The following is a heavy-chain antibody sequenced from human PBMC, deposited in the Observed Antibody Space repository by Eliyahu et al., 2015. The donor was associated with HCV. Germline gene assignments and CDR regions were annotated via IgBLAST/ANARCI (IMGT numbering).Heavy chain of an antibody. Sequence: QVQLVESGGGVVQPXGSLRLSCAASGFPFSGYGMHWVRXAPGKGLGWXAFIRYDGSNKYXADSVKGRXTXSRDNSKNTLYLQMNSLRAEDTAVYYCAKSLRFLEWLFDYWGQGTLVTVSS. CDR3: AKSLRFLEWLFDY. V-gene: IGHV3-30*02. J-gene: IGHJ4*02. CDR2: IRYDGSNK. CDR1: GFPFSGYG. D-gene: IGHD3-3*01.